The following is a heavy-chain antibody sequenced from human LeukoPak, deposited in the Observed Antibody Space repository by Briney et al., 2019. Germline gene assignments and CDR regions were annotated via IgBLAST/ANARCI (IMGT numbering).Heavy chain of an antibody. J-gene: IGHJ4*02. Sequence: QTGGSLRLSCAASGFTFSSYAMHWVRQAPGKGLEWVANIKRDGNEKYYGASVRGRFSISRDNTKNSLYLQMSGLRAEDTAIYYCVTQALPLGNYLPFDNWGQGTLVTVSS. CDR1: GFTFSSYA. CDR2: IKRDGNEK. D-gene: IGHD1-1*01. CDR3: VTQALPLGNYLPFDN. V-gene: IGHV3-7*03.